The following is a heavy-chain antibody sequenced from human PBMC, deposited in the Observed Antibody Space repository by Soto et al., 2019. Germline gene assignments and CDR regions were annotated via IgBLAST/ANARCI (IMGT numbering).Heavy chain of an antibody. CDR3: AREGRGKKAGYNGLVSLGY. V-gene: IGHV1-69*06. Sequence: QVQLVQSVAEVKTPGSSLKVSCTVSGSRFSNYVISWVRQAPGHGLEWLGRIIPIFNSTQYAQKFQGRVTITADKSTNTASLELSSLRSDDTAVYYCAREGRGKKAGYNGLVSLGYWGQGTLVTVSS. CDR2: IIPIFNST. J-gene: IGHJ4*02. CDR1: GSRFSNYV. D-gene: IGHD2-2*02.